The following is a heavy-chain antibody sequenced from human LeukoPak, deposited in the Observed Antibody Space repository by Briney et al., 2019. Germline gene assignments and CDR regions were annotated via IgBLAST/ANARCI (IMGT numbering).Heavy chain of an antibody. CDR2: INPNSGGT. J-gene: IGHJ6*02. D-gene: IGHD2-15*01. CDR1: GYTFTGYY. CDR3: ARDRAKTGYCSGGSCPNYYYYGMDV. Sequence: GASAKVSCKASGYTFTGYYLYWVRQAPGQGLEWMGRINPNSGGTNYAQKLQGRVTMTTDTSTSTAYMELRSLRSDDTAVYYCARDRAKTGYCSGGSCPNYYYYGMDVWGQGTTVTVSS. V-gene: IGHV1-2*06.